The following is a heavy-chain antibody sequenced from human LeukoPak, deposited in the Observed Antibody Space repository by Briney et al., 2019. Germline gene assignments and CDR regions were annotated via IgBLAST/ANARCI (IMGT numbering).Heavy chain of an antibody. CDR1: GYSFTSYW. V-gene: IGHV5-51*01. CDR2: IYPGDSDT. Sequence: GESLKISCKGSGYSFTSYWIGWVRQMPGKGLEWMGIIYPGDSDTRYGPSFQGQVTISADKSISTAYLQWSSLKASDTAMYYCARGYCSGGSRLDAFDIWGQGTMVTVSS. J-gene: IGHJ3*02. D-gene: IGHD2-15*01. CDR3: ARGYCSGGSRLDAFDI.